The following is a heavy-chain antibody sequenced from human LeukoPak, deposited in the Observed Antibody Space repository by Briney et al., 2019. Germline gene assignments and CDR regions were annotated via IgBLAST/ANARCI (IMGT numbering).Heavy chain of an antibody. CDR1: GFTFSSHL. CDR3: VRKFASGD. Sequence: GGSLRLSCAASGFTFSSHLMHWVRQAQGTGLVWVSSVKSDGTATNYADSVKGRFTISRDNAKNTLYLQMNSLRVEDTAVYYCVRKFASGDWGQGTLVSVSS. D-gene: IGHD3-10*01. CDR2: VKSDGTAT. V-gene: IGHV3-74*01. J-gene: IGHJ4*02.